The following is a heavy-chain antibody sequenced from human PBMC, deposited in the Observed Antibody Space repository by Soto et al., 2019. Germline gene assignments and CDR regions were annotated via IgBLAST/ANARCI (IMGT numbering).Heavy chain of an antibody. V-gene: IGHV3-30*18. Sequence: QVQLVESGGGVVQPGRSLRLSCAASGFTFSSYGMHWVRQAPGKGLEWVAVISYDGSNKYYADSVKGRFTISRDNSKHTLYLQMNSRRAADTAVYWCAKGYMGVVVTMDYWGQGTLVTVCS. CDR3: AKGYMGVVVTMDY. CDR2: ISYDGSNK. D-gene: IGHD2-15*01. J-gene: IGHJ4*02. CDR1: GFTFSSYG.